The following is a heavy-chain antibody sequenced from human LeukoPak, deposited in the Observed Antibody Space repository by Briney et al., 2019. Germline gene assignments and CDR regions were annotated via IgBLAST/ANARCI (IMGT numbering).Heavy chain of an antibody. CDR2: ISGSGGSS. CDR1: GFTFISYA. CDR3: AMAVIGSGWTLDY. D-gene: IGHD6-19*01. Sequence: GGSLRLSCAASGFTFISYAMSWVRQAPGKGLEWVSTISGSGGSSSYADSVKGRFTISRDNSKNILCLQVNSLRAEDTAVYYCAMAVIGSGWTLDYWGQGTLVTVSS. V-gene: IGHV3-23*01. J-gene: IGHJ4*02.